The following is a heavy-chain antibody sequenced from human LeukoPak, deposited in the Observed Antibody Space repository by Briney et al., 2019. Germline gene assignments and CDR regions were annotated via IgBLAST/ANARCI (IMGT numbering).Heavy chain of an antibody. CDR1: GGSFSGYY. J-gene: IGHJ3*01. CDR3: AVGRPRNATRLDDGYDF. Sequence: SETLSLTCAVYGGSFSGYYWSWIRQPAGKGLEWIGRISTSGRTNYNPSLKSRLTMSADTSKNQFSLILNSVTAADTAVYYCAVGRPRNATRLDDGYDFWGQGTMVTVSS. V-gene: IGHV4-59*10. CDR2: ISTSGRT. D-gene: IGHD1-1*01.